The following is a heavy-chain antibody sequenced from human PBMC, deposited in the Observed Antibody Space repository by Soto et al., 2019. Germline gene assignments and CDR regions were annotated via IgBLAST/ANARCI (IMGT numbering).Heavy chain of an antibody. CDR2: INAGNGNT. D-gene: IGHD3-9*01. Sequence: ASVKVSCKASGYTFTSYAIHWVRQAPGQRLEWMGWINAGNGNTKYSQKFQGRVTITRDTSASTAYMELSSLRSEDTAVYYCARDPYCDITVYFDYWGQGTLVTVSS. CDR3: ARDPYCDITVYFDY. V-gene: IGHV1-3*01. CDR1: GYTFTSYA. J-gene: IGHJ4*02.